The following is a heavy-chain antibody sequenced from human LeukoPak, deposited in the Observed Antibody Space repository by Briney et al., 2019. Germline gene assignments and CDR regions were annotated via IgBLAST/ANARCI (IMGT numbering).Heavy chain of an antibody. D-gene: IGHD1-26*01. V-gene: IGHV1-18*04. CDR3: ARDPQQLSELLRLTYFDY. Sequence: GASVKVSCKASGYTFTGYYMHWVRQAPGQGLEWMGWISAYNGNTNYAQKLQGRVTMTTDTSTSTAYMELRSLRSDDTAVYYCARDPQQLSELLRLTYFDYWGQGTLVTVSS. J-gene: IGHJ4*02. CDR1: GYTFTGYY. CDR2: ISAYNGNT.